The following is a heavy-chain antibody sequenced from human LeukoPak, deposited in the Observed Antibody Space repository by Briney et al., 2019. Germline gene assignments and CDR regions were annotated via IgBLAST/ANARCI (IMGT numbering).Heavy chain of an antibody. Sequence: PGGSLRLSCAASGFTVSSNYISWVRQAPGKGLEWVSVIYSGGDTDYAASVKGRFIISRDNSKNTLYLQMNSLRAEDTAVYYCASGRLRGKGFDNWGQGTLVTVS. CDR1: GFTVSSNY. V-gene: IGHV3-66*01. CDR2: IYSGGDT. D-gene: IGHD2-15*01. J-gene: IGHJ4*02. CDR3: ASGRLRGKGFDN.